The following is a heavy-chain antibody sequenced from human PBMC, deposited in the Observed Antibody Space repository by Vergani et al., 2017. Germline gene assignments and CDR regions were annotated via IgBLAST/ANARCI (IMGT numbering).Heavy chain of an antibody. CDR1: GFTSSYYG. Sequence: QVHLVESGGGVVQPGRSLRLSCVVSGFTSSYYGMHWVRQAPGKGLEWVAVISYDGTQKYYADSVKGRFTISRDNSKSTLYLQMNSLRNEDTAVYYCATKSCGTPGCQIGYFREWGQGTLVNVSS. J-gene: IGHJ1*01. CDR2: ISYDGTQK. D-gene: IGHD1-1*01. CDR3: ATKSCGTPGCQIGYFRE. V-gene: IGHV3-30*03.